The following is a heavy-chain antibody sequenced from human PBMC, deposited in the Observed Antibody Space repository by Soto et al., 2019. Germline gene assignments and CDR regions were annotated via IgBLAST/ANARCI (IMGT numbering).Heavy chain of an antibody. J-gene: IGHJ5*02. V-gene: IGHV1-69*01. D-gene: IGHD2-8*01. CDR3: ARDLSDCTNGVCYFFWFDP. CDR1: GGTFSSYA. CDR2: IIPIFGTA. Sequence: QVQLVQSGAEVQKPGSSVKVSCKASGGTFSSYAISWVRQAPGQGLEWMGGIIPIFGTANYAQKFQGRVTITADESTSTAYMELSSLRSEDTAVYYCARDLSDCTNGVCYFFWFDPWGQGTLVTVSS.